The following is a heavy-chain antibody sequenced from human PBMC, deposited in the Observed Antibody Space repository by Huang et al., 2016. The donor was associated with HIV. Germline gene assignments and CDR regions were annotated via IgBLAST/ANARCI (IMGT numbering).Heavy chain of an antibody. CDR1: SGSFSTSSNY. CDR2: IYYSGGT. D-gene: IGHD6-13*01. CDR3: ARRRGSSSWYYFDY. V-gene: IGHV4-39*01. Sequence: QLQLQESGPGLVKPSETLSLTCTVSSGSFSTSSNYWGWIRQPPGKGLEWIGSIYYSGGTYYNPSLKSRVTMSVDTSKNQFSLKVRSVTAADTAVYYCARRRGSSSWYYFDYWGQGTLVTVSS. J-gene: IGHJ4*02.